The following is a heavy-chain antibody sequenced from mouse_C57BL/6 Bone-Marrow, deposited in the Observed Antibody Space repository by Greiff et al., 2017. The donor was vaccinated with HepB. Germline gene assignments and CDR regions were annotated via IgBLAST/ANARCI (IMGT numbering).Heavy chain of an antibody. D-gene: IGHD1-1*01. CDR2: IYPGSGST. CDR1: GYTFTSYW. Sequence: QVQLKQPGAELVKPGASVKMSCKASGYTFTSYWITWVKQRPGQGLEWIGDIYPGSGSTNYNEKFKSKATLTVDTSSSTAYMQLSSLTSEDSAVYYCVFTTVVATGYFDYWGKGTTLTVSS. J-gene: IGHJ2*01. V-gene: IGHV1-55*01. CDR3: VFTTVVATGYFDY.